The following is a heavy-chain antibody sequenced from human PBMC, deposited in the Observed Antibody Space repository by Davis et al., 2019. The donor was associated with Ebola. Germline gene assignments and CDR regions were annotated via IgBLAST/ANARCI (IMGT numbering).Heavy chain of an antibody. CDR2: ISGSGGGDTT. Sequence: PGGSLRLSCAASGFTISAYAMTWVRQAPGRGLECVSSISGSGGGDTTYYADSVKGRFTISRDNSRNTLFLQMNSLRVEDTALYYCARDLMLYGDQFPEIDYWGQGTLVTVSS. D-gene: IGHD3-16*02. V-gene: IGHV3-23*01. CDR1: GFTISAYA. J-gene: IGHJ4*02. CDR3: ARDLMLYGDQFPEIDY.